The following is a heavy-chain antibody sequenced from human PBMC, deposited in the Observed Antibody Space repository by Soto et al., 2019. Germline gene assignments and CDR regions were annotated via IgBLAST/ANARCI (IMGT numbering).Heavy chain of an antibody. V-gene: IGHV3-11*01. CDR2: IDTSSTKI. CDR1: GYTFSDYY. J-gene: IGHJ4*02. Sequence: QVQLVESGGDLVKPGGSLRLSCAASGYTFSDYYLSWIRQAPGKGLEWISYIDTSSTKIYYADSVRGRFTISRDNGKNSLFLEMNNLRVEDTAVYFCASHYDLWTGYLSPVDYWGRGPLVTVSS. CDR3: ASHYDLWTGYLSPVDY. D-gene: IGHD3-3*01.